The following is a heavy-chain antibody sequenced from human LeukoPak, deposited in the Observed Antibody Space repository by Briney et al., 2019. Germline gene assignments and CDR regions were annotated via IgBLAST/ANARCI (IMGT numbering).Heavy chain of an antibody. CDR3: ARAYSSSSYYFDY. D-gene: IGHD6-6*01. V-gene: IGHV3-66*02. Sequence: PGGSLRLSWAASGFTFSSYAMSWVRQAPGKGLEWVSVIYSGGSTYYADSVKGRFTISRDNSKNTLYLQMNNLRAEDTDVYYCARAYSSSSYYFDYWGQGTLVTVSS. CDR1: GFTFSSYA. J-gene: IGHJ4*02. CDR2: IYSGGST.